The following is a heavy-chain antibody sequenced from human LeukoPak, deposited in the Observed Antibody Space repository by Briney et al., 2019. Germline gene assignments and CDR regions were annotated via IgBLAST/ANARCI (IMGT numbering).Heavy chain of an antibody. CDR3: AKDWGQVPASISGH. D-gene: IGHD2-2*01. CDR2: ISYDGSNK. Sequence: GRSLRLSCAASGFTFSSYAMHWVRQAPGKGLEWVAVISYDGSNKYYADSVKGRFTISRDNSRNTLFLQMNSLRTEDTAVYYCAKDWGQVPASISGHWGQGTLVTVSS. CDR1: GFTFSSYA. V-gene: IGHV3-30-3*01. J-gene: IGHJ1*01.